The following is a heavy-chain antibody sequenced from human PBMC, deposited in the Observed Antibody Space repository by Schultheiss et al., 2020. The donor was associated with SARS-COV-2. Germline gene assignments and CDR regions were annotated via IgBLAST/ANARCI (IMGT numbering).Heavy chain of an antibody. V-gene: IGHV3-23*01. CDR1: GFTLLGYA. J-gene: IGHJ6*02. CDR3: ARDYYGMDV. CDR2: ISGSGGST. Sequence: GGSLRLSCAVSGFTLLGYAMSWVRQAPGKGLEWVSAISGSGGSTYYADSVKGRFTIYRDNAKNSLYLQMNSLRVEDTAVYYCARDYYGMDVWGQGTTVTVSS.